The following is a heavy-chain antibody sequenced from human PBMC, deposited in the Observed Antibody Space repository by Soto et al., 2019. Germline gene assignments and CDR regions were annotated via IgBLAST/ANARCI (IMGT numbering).Heavy chain of an antibody. D-gene: IGHD6-13*01. CDR2: ISAYNGNT. Sequence: QVQLVQSGAEVKKPGASVKVSCKASGYTFTSYGISWVRQAPGQGLEWMGWISAYNGNTKYAQKLQGRVTMTTDTSTSTAYRELMSLRSDDTAVYCCARDLRQQLFDYWGQGTRVTVSS. CDR1: GYTFTSYG. CDR3: ARDLRQQLFDY. J-gene: IGHJ4*02. V-gene: IGHV1-18*01.